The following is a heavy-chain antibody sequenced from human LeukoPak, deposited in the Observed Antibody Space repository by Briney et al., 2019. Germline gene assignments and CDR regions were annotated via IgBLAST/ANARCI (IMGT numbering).Heavy chain of an antibody. CDR1: GGSFSDYY. CDR3: ARAGLSIFGMITPNWFHP. D-gene: IGHD3-3*01. CDR2: ISHSGST. J-gene: IGHJ5*02. Sequence: SETLSLTCSVYGGSFSDYYWSWIRQPPRKGLEWIGEISHSGSTKFNPSLKSRVTISVDTSRNQFSLNLTSVTAADTAVYYFARAGLSIFGMITPNWFHPWGQRTLVSASS. V-gene: IGHV4-34*01.